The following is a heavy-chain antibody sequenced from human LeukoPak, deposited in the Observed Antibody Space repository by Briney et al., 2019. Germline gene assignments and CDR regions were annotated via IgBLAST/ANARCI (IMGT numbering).Heavy chain of an antibody. D-gene: IGHD4-17*01. CDR1: GGSISIGGYY. CDR3: ARVRSRNFDY. Sequence: SETLSLTCTVSGGSISIGGYYWSWIRQHPGKGLEWIGYIYYSGSTYYNPSLKSRVTISVDTSKNQFSLKLSSVTAADTAVYYCARVRSRNFDYWGQGTLVTVSS. CDR2: IYYSGST. J-gene: IGHJ4*02. V-gene: IGHV4-31*03.